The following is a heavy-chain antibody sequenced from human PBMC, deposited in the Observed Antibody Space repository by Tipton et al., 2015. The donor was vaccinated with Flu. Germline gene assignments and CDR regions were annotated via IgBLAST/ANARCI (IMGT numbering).Heavy chain of an antibody. Sequence: TLSLTCSVSGDSIGSGYFWGWIRQPPGKGLEWIGNVHQAGTTYYNPSLRSRVTISLDRPKNQFSLRLTSVTAADTAVYYCARDRGYYDSSGYYFDYSGQGTLVTVSS. D-gene: IGHD3-22*01. J-gene: IGHJ4*02. CDR3: ARDRGYYDSSGYYFDY. CDR2: VHQAGTT. CDR1: GDSIGSGYF. V-gene: IGHV4-38-2*02.